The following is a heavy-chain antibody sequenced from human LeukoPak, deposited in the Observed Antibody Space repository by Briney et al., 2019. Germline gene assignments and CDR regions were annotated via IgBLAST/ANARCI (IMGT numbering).Heavy chain of an antibody. V-gene: IGHV4-31*03. CDR3: ARQTYYYDSSAPPGAFDI. CDR1: GGSISSGGYY. J-gene: IGHJ3*02. CDR2: LYYSGST. Sequence: SETLSLTCTVSGGSISSGGYYWSCNPQHPGQGLVWIGYLYYSGSTYYNPSLKSRVTISVDTSKDQFSLKLSSVTGADTAVYYCARQTYYYDSSAPPGAFDIWGQGTMVTVSS. D-gene: IGHD3-22*01.